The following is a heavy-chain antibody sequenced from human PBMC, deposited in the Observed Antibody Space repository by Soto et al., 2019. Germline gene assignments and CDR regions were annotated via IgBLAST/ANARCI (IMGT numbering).Heavy chain of an antibody. V-gene: IGHV1-3*01. J-gene: IGHJ4*02. D-gene: IGHD6-6*01. CDR3: ARSTVIAARRAEALGY. CDR1: GYTFTSYA. Sequence: ASVKVSCKASGYTFTSYAMHWVRQAPGQRLEWMGWINAGNGNTKYSQKFQGRVTITRDTSASTAYMELSSLRSEDTAVYYCARSTVIAARRAEALGYWGQGTLVTVSS. CDR2: INAGNGNT.